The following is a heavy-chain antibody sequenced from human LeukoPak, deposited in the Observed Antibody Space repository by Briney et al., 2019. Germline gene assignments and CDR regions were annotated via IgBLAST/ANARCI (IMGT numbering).Heavy chain of an antibody. V-gene: IGHV3-53*01. Sequence: GGSLRLSCAASGFIVSSTFMNWVRQAPGKGLEWISVINSGGTTYYADSVKGRFTISRDDSNNMLFLQMNSLRAEDTALYYCAKMDSDYYIDFWGQGTLVTVSS. CDR2: INSGGTT. J-gene: IGHJ4*02. D-gene: IGHD3/OR15-3a*01. CDR3: AKMDSDYYIDF. CDR1: GFIVSSTF.